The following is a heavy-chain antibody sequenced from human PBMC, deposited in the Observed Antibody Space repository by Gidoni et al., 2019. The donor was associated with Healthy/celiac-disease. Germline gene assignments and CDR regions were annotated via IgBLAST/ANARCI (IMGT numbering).Heavy chain of an antibody. Sequence: EVQRLEAGGGLVQPGGSLRLYCAASGFTVSSYAMGWVRQAPGKGLELVSAISSSGCSTYYADSVEGRFTISSDNSKNTLYLQMNTLGAEDTAVYYCAKVDIVGATLWLDPWGQGTLVTVSS. CDR3: AKVDIVGATLWLDP. CDR2: ISSSGCST. J-gene: IGHJ5*02. V-gene: IGHV3-23*01. D-gene: IGHD1-26*01. CDR1: GFTVSSYA.